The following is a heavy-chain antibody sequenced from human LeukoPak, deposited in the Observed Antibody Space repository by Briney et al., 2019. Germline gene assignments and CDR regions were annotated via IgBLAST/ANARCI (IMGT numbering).Heavy chain of an antibody. CDR2: IGIAGDT. D-gene: IGHD2-8*01. Sequence: GGSLRLSCAASGFTFSNSDMHWVRQSTGNGLEWVSAIGIAGDTYYSDSVKGRFTISRDNSKNSLYLQMSSLRADDTAIYYCARDPGTPYGHFDYWGQGTLVTVSS. V-gene: IGHV3-13*01. CDR1: GFTFSNSD. J-gene: IGHJ4*02. CDR3: ARDPGTPYGHFDY.